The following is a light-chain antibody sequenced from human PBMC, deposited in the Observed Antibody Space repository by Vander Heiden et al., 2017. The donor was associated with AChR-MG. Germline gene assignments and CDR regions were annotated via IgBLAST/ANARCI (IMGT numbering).Light chain of an antibody. Sequence: DIVMTQSPDSLAVSLSERATINCKSSQSVLYSSNNKTYLPWYQQKPGQPPKLLIYWASTRESGVPDRFSGSGSGTDFTLTISSLQAEDVAVYYCQQYYSTPLTFGGGTKVEIK. CDR1: QSVLYSSNNKTY. CDR2: WAS. V-gene: IGKV4-1*01. J-gene: IGKJ4*01. CDR3: QQYYSTPLT.